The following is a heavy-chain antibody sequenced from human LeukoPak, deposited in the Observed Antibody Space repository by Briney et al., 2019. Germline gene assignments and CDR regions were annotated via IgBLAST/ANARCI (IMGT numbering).Heavy chain of an antibody. CDR1: GGSISSSSYY. Sequence: SETLSLTCTVSGGSISSSSYYWGWIRQPPGKGLEWIGSIYYSGSTYYNPSLKSRVTISVDTSKNQFSLKLSSVTAADTAVYYCARVGEMATTHFDYWGQGTLVTVSS. D-gene: IGHD5-24*01. CDR3: ARVGEMATTHFDY. V-gene: IGHV4-39*07. CDR2: IYYSGST. J-gene: IGHJ4*02.